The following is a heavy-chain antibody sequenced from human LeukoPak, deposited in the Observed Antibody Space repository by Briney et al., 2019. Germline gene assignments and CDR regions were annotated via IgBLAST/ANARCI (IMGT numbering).Heavy chain of an antibody. D-gene: IGHD4-17*01. CDR1: GGSTSGFY. Sequence: SETLSLTCSVSGGSTSGFYWSWIRQPPGKGLEWIGEINHSGSTNYNPSLKSRVTISVDTSKNQFSLKLSSVTAADTAVYYCARATTTVTTWGARNYYYYGMDVWGQGTTVTVSS. CDR2: INHSGST. CDR3: ARATTTVTTWGARNYYYYGMDV. V-gene: IGHV4-34*01. J-gene: IGHJ6*02.